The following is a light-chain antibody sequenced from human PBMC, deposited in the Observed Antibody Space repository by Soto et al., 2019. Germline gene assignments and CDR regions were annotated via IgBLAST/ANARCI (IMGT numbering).Light chain of an antibody. Sequence: EIVLTQSPGTLSLSPGDRATLSCRASQSVSSNFLAWYQQKPGQAPRLLIYGASIRATGIPDRFSGSGSGTDFTLTIRRLEPEDFAVYYCQQYNNWPPVTFGPGTKVDIK. CDR3: QQYNNWPPVT. J-gene: IGKJ3*01. V-gene: IGKV3-20*01. CDR2: GAS. CDR1: QSVSSNF.